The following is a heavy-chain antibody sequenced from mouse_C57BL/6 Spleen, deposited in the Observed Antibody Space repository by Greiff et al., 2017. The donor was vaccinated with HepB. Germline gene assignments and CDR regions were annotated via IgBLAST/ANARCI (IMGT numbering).Heavy chain of an antibody. D-gene: IGHD1-1*01. CDR1: GYTFTSYW. Sequence: VQLQQSGAELMKPGASVKLSCKATGYTFTSYWMHWVKQRPGQGLEWIGMIHPNSGSTNYNEKFKSKATLTVDKSSSTAYMQLSSLTSEDSAVYYCASPLYYYGSSYRYWYFDVWGTGTTVTVSS. J-gene: IGHJ1*03. CDR2: IHPNSGST. V-gene: IGHV1-64*01. CDR3: ASPLYYYGSSYRYWYFDV.